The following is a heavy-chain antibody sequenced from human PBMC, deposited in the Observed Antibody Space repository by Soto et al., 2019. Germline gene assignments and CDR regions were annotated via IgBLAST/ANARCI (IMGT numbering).Heavy chain of an antibody. D-gene: IGHD5-18*01. V-gene: IGHV3-30*18. J-gene: IGHJ6*02. CDR3: AKDLGRGYSYLDV. Sequence: SLRLSCAASGFTFNNHGMHWVRQAPGKGLEWVAVISHDGGKKYYVDSVKGRFTLARDNSKNTLFLQMNSLSTEDTAVYYCAKDLGRGYSYLDVWGQGPRSPSP. CDR1: GFTFNNHG. CDR2: ISHDGGKK.